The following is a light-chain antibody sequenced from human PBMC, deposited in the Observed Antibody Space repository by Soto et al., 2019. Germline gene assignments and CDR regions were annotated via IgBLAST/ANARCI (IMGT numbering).Light chain of an antibody. CDR3: QQSYSSPWT. Sequence: DIQMTQSPSSLSASVGDSVTITCRASQSISNFLNWYQQKPGKAPKLLIYAASSLRSGVTSRFSGSGSGTDFTLTISSLQREDFATYVCQQSYSSPWTFGQGTKVEIK. J-gene: IGKJ1*01. CDR2: AAS. CDR1: QSISNF. V-gene: IGKV1-39*01.